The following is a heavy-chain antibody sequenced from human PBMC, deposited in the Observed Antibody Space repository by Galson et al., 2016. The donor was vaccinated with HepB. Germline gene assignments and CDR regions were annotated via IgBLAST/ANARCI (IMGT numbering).Heavy chain of an antibody. V-gene: IGHV3-7*03. CDR2: INDHGGTK. J-gene: IGHJ5*02. CDR3: VRDGGWYAWFDP. D-gene: IGHD6-19*01. Sequence: SLRLSCAASGFSFSGSWVSWVRQAPGKGLECVANINDHGGTKYYVDSVKGRFTISRDNAKSSLYLQMNSLRDDDTAVYYCVRDGGWYAWFDPWGQGTLVTVSS. CDR1: GFSFSGSW.